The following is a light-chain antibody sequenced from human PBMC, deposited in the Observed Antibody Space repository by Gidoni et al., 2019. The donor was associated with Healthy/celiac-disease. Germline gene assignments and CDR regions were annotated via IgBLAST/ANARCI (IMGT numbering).Light chain of an antibody. CDR1: HSISSW. V-gene: IGKV1-5*01. J-gene: IGKJ1*01. CDR3: QQYNSYSAT. Sequence: DIQMTQSPSTLSASVGDRVTITCRASHSISSWLAWYQQKPGKAPKLLIYDASSLESGVPSRCSGSGSGTEFTLTISSLQPDDFATYYCQQYNSYSATFGQGTKVEIK. CDR2: DAS.